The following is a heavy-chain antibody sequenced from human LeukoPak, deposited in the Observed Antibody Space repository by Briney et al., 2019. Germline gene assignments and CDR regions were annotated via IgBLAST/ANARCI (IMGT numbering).Heavy chain of an antibody. CDR1: GGSISSYY. CDR2: IYYSGST. V-gene: IGHV4-59*08. D-gene: IGHD1-26*01. CDR3: ARCGGSYYGAYYYYYYMDV. J-gene: IGHJ6*03. Sequence: SETLSLTCTVSGGSISSYYWSWIRQPPGKGLEWIGYIYYSGSTNYNPSLKSRVTISVDTSKNQFSLKLSSVTAADTAVYYCARCGGSYYGAYYYYYYMDVWGKGTTVTVSS.